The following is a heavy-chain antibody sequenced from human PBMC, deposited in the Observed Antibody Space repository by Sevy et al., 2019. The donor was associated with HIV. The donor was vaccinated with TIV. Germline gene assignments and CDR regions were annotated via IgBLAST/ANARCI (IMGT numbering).Heavy chain of an antibody. V-gene: IGHV1-24*01. CDR2: FDPEDGET. Sequence: VSVKVSCKVSGYTLTKLSMHWVRQAPGKGLEWMGSFDPEDGETIYAQKFQGRVTMTEDTSTDTAYMELSSLRSEDTAVYYCATTKDYYESSGSPFDYWGQGTLVTVSS. D-gene: IGHD3-22*01. CDR1: GYTLTKLS. J-gene: IGHJ4*02. CDR3: ATTKDYYESSGSPFDY.